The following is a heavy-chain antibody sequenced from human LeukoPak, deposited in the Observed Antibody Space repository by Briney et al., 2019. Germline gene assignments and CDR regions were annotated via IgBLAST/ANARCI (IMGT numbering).Heavy chain of an antibody. CDR3: ARSSVGSEYFHTAN. CDR1: GVAFSRYT. J-gene: IGHJ4*02. CDR2: IRTQGAGT. Sequence: EGSLRLSCAASGVAFSRYTMHWVRQAPGKGLEYVSVIRTQGAGTYYANSVKGRFTISRDNSNNTLYLQMDSLRAEDMAVYYCARSSVGSEYFHTANWGQGTLVTVSS. D-gene: IGHD2/OR15-2a*01. V-gene: IGHV3-64*01.